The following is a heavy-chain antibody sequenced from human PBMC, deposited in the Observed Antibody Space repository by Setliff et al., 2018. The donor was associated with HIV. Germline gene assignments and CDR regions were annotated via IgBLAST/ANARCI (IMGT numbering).Heavy chain of an antibody. D-gene: IGHD1-26*01. CDR3: AKGAGGGTYVSDYYYMDV. Sequence: GGSLRLSCAASGFRFGHYVMHWVRQPPGKGLEWVSGISWSSGGVGYADSVKGRFTVSRGNAKNSLYLQMNSLRAEDMALYYCAKGAGGGTYVSDYYYMDVWGKGTTVTVSS. CDR2: ISWSSGGV. CDR1: GFRFGHYV. J-gene: IGHJ6*03. V-gene: IGHV3-9*03.